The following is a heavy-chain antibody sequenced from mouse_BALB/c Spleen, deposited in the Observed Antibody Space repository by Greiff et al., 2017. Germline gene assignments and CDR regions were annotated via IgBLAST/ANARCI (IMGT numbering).Heavy chain of an antibody. CDR3: ARNGITTVVAFDY. V-gene: IGHV1-63*01. CDR2: IYPGSGNT. CDR1: GYAFTNYW. J-gene: IGHJ2*01. D-gene: IGHD1-1*01. Sequence: QVQLQQSGAELVRPGTSVKISCKASGYAFTNYWLGWVKQRPGHGLEWIGDIYPGSGNTYYNEKFKGKATLTADKSSSTAYMQLSSLTSEDSAVYFCARNGITTVVAFDYWGQGTTLTVSS.